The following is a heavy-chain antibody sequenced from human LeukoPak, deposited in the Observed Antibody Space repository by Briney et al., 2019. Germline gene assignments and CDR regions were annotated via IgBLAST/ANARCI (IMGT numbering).Heavy chain of an antibody. CDR1: GYSFTSSA. Sequence: KISCKGSGYSFTSSAMQWVRQARGQRLEWIGWIVVGSGNTNYAQKFQERVTITRDMSTSTAYMELSSLRSEDTAVYYCAAEGGGYYGMDVWGQGTTVTVSS. J-gene: IGHJ6*02. CDR3: AAEGGGYYGMDV. V-gene: IGHV1-58*02. D-gene: IGHD2-15*01. CDR2: IVVGSGNT.